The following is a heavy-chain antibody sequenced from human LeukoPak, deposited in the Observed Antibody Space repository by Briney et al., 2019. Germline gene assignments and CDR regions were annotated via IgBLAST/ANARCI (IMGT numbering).Heavy chain of an antibody. CDR1: GFTFSSYS. D-gene: IGHD2-15*01. CDR2: ISSSSSYI. Sequence: PGGCLRLSCAASGFTFSSYSMNWVRQAPGKGLEWVSSISSSSSYIYYADSVKGRFTISRDNAKNSLYLQMNSLRAEDTAVYYCASGGIICSGGSCYSYYFDYWGQGTLVTVSS. V-gene: IGHV3-21*01. CDR3: ASGGIICSGGSCYSYYFDY. J-gene: IGHJ4*02.